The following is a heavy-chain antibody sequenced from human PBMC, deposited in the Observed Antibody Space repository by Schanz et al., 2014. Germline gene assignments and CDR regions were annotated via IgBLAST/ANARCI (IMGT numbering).Heavy chain of an antibody. J-gene: IGHJ4*02. D-gene: IGHD6-13*01. CDR2: IGTSGGT. CDR1: GFSLDIFA. CDR3: ARGLIAAAGGAFDY. Sequence: EVQLLESGGGLVEPGGSLRLSCATSGFSLDIFAVSWVRQAPGKGLEWVSTIGTSGGTNYAESVKGRFTISRDNSKNTLYLQMNSLRPEDTAVYYCARGLIAAAGGAFDYWGQGTLVAVSA. V-gene: IGHV3-23*01.